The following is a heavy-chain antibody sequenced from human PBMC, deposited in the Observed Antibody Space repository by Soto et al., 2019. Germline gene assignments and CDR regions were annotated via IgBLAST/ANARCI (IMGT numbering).Heavy chain of an antibody. CDR3: AREDPADYYCYGMDV. J-gene: IGHJ6*02. Sequence: QVQLQESGPGLVKPSETLSLTCTVSGGSISTYLWTWIRQSPGKGLEWIGNVHYSGTTNYSPSLKSRVTISVDTSKNQFSLELSSVTAADTALYYRAREDPADYYCYGMDVWGQGTTVTVSS. V-gene: IGHV4-59*01. CDR2: VHYSGTT. CDR1: GGSISTYL.